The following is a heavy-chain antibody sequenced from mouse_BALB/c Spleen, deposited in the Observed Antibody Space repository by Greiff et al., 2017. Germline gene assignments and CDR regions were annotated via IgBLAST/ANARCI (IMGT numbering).Heavy chain of an antibody. D-gene: IGHD2-1*01. CDR2: ISDGGSYT. V-gene: IGHV5-4*02. CDR3: ARGMVTTGFDY. CDR1: GFTFSDYY. Sequence: EVHLVESGGGLVKPGGSLKLSCAASGFTFSDYYMYWVRQTPEKRLEWVATISDGGSYTYYPDSVKGRFTISRDNAKNNLYLQMSSLKSEDTAMYYCARGMVTTGFDYWGQGTTLTVSS. J-gene: IGHJ2*01.